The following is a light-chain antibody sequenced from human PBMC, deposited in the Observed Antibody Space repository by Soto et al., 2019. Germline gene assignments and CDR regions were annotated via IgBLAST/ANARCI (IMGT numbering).Light chain of an antibody. J-gene: IGLJ3*02. CDR1: SSEFGSYSV. Sequence: QSALTQSASVSGSPGQSITISCTGTSSEFGSYSVVSWYQQHPGKAPKLLIYEATKRPSGVSNRFSGSESVNTASLTLSGLQAEDEADYYCHSYARGTLVFGGGTKVTVL. V-gene: IGLV2-23*01. CDR2: EAT. CDR3: HSYARGTLV.